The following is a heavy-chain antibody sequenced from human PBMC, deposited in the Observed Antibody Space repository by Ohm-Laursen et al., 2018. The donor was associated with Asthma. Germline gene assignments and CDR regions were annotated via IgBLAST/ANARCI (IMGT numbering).Heavy chain of an antibody. Sequence: GASVKVSCKASGGTFSSYAISWVRQAPGQGLEWMGGIIPIFGTANYAQKFQGRVTITADESTSTAYMELSSLRSEDTAVYYCARERTTVTTRDLGAEHYYYYGMDVWGQGTTVTVSS. J-gene: IGHJ6*02. V-gene: IGHV1-69*13. D-gene: IGHD4-17*01. CDR1: GGTFSSYA. CDR2: IIPIFGTA. CDR3: ARERTTVTTRDLGAEHYYYYGMDV.